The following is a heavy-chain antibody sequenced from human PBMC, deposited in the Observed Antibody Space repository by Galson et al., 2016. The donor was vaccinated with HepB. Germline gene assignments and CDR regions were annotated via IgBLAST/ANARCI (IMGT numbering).Heavy chain of an antibody. Sequence: SVKVSCKASGYSFSSYGISWVRQAPGQGLVWLGWISTFNGYTKYAQKLQGRVTTTTDTSTSTAYMELRSLRSDDTAVYYCARDGVRVLEWLRDGMDVWGQGTTVTVSS. CDR3: ARDGVRVLEWLRDGMDV. D-gene: IGHD3-3*01. CDR1: GYSFSSYG. V-gene: IGHV1-18*01. J-gene: IGHJ6*02. CDR2: ISTFNGYT.